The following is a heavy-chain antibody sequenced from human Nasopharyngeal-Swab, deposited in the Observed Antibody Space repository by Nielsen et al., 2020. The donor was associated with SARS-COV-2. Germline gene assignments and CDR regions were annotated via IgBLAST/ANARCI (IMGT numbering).Heavy chain of an antibody. D-gene: IGHD3-22*01. CDR2: ISYDGSNK. Sequence: GESLKISCAASGFTFSSYAMHWVRQAPGKGLEWVAVISYDGSNKYYADSVKGRFTISRDISKNTLYLQMNSLRAEDTAVYYCARDPTDDSSGPLDYWGQGTLVTVSS. V-gene: IGHV3-30-3*01. CDR1: GFTFSSYA. J-gene: IGHJ4*02. CDR3: ARDPTDDSSGPLDY.